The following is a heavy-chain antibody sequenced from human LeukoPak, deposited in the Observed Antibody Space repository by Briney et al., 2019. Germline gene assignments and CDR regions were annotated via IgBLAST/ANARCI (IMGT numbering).Heavy chain of an antibody. Sequence: SETLSLTCTVSGGSFSSYFWNWIRQPPGKGLEWIGYIYSSGSANYNPSLKSRVAISLGTSQNQFSLKLSSVTAADTAVYYCARSRTQLGIDYWGQGTLVTVSS. J-gene: IGHJ4*02. CDR3: ARSRTQLGIDY. CDR1: GGSFSSYF. D-gene: IGHD7-27*01. V-gene: IGHV4-4*09. CDR2: IYSSGSA.